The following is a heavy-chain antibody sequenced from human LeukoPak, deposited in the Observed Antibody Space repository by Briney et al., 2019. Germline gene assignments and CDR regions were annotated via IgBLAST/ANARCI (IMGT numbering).Heavy chain of an antibody. CDR2: ISGSGGST. Sequence: GSLRLSCAASGFTFSSYAMCWVRQAPGKGLEWVSGISGSGGSTYYLDSVKGRFTISRDNSKNTLYLQMNSLRAEDTAVYYCARAGSWRGLILGDYFDYWGQGTLVTVSS. J-gene: IGHJ4*02. CDR1: GFTFSSYA. V-gene: IGHV3-23*01. D-gene: IGHD1-26*01. CDR3: ARAGSWRGLILGDYFDY.